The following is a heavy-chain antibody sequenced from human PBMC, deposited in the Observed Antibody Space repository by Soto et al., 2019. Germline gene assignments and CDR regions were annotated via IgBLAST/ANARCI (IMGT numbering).Heavy chain of an antibody. CDR3: ARETAALYYYYGMDV. Sequence: CASVKVSCKASGYTFTIYDINCVLQSTLQWLDWMGWMNPNSGNTGYAQKFQGRVTMTRNTSISTAYMELSSLRSEDTAVYYCARETAALYYYYGMDVWGQGTTVTVSS. J-gene: IGHJ6*02. V-gene: IGHV1-8*01. D-gene: IGHD6-6*01. CDR2: MNPNSGNT. CDR1: GYTFTIYD.